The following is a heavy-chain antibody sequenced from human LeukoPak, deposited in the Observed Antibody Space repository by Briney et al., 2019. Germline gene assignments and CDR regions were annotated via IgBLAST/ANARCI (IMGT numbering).Heavy chain of an antibody. CDR2: IYYSGST. J-gene: IGHJ5*02. D-gene: IGHD6-13*01. V-gene: IGHV4-59*01. Sequence: SETLSLTCTVSGGSISRYYWNWFRQPPGKGLEWIGYIYYSGSTNYNPSLKSRVTISIDMSKNQLSLNLYSVTTADTAVYYCARDLRQQLVNNWFDPWGQGTLVTVSS. CDR3: ARDLRQQLVNNWFDP. CDR1: GGSISRYY.